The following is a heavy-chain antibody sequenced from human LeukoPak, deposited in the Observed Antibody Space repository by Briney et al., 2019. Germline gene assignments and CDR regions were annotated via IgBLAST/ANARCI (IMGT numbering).Heavy chain of an antibody. CDR2: IYYSGST. J-gene: IGHJ4*02. D-gene: IGHD6-13*01. V-gene: IGHV4-59*08. Sequence: PSETLSLTCTVSGGSIRSYYWSWIRQPPGKGLEWIGYIYYSGSTKYNPSLKSRATISVDTSKNQFSLKLNSVTAADTAVYYCARCPYSSSWPRFDYWGQGSLVTVSS. CDR3: ARCPYSSSWPRFDY. CDR1: GGSIRSYY.